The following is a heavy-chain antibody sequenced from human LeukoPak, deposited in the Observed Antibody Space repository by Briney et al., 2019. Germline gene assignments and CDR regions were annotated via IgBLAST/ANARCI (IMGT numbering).Heavy chain of an antibody. CDR1: GFTVDSNY. D-gene: IGHD3-22*01. V-gene: IGHV3-53*01. Sequence: GGSLRLSCAASGFTVDSNYLSWVRQAPGKGLEWVSTIYTGGNTYYAASVKGRFTISRDFSKNTVFLHMNSLRAEDTAMYYCARGDGSGYYDYFDYWGQGALVTVSS. CDR3: ARGDGSGYYDYFDY. J-gene: IGHJ4*02. CDR2: IYTGGNT.